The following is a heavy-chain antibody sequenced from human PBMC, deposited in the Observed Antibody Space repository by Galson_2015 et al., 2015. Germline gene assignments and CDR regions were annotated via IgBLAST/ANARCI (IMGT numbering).Heavy chain of an antibody. D-gene: IGHD3-10*01. CDR3: AREFTGYWYFDL. Sequence: SLRLSCAASGFTVSSYYMNWVRQAPGKGLEWVSVLYGGWGTYKANSVKGRFTISRDNSKNTLYLQMNSLRAEDTAVYYCAREFTGYWYFDLWGRGTLVTVSS. J-gene: IGHJ2*01. CDR1: GFTVSSYY. V-gene: IGHV3-53*01. CDR2: LYGGWGT.